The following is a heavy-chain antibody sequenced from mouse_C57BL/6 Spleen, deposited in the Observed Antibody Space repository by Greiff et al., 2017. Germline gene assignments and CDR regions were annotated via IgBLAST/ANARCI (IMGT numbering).Heavy chain of an antibody. D-gene: IGHD2-4*01. CDR3: VFYYDYEGFAY. V-gene: IGHV1-63*01. CDR2: IYPGGGYT. CDR1: GYTFTNYW. J-gene: IGHJ3*01. Sequence: VQLQESGAELVRPGTSVKMSCKASGYTFTNYWIGWAKQRPGHGLEWIGDIYPGGGYTNYNEKFKGKATLTADKSSSTAYMQFSSLTSEDSAIYYCVFYYDYEGFAYWGQGTLVTVSA.